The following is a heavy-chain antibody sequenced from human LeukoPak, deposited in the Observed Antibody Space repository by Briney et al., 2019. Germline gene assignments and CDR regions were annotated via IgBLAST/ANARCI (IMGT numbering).Heavy chain of an antibody. CDR1: GRSISSSSYY. V-gene: IGHV4-39*01. CDR3: ARQEYYYDSSGYYYAIDP. D-gene: IGHD3-22*01. Sequence: PSETLSLTCTVSGRSISSSSYYWGWIRQPPGKGLEWIGSIYYSGSTYYNPSLKSRVTISVDTSKNQFSLKLSSVTAADTAVYYCARQEYYYDSSGYYYAIDPWGQGTLVTVSS. CDR2: IYYSGST. J-gene: IGHJ5*02.